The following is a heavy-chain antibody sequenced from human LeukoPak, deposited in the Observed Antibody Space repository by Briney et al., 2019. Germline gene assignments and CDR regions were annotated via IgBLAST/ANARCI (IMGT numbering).Heavy chain of an antibody. J-gene: IGHJ4*02. D-gene: IGHD3-10*01. V-gene: IGHV4-34*01. CDR2: INHSGST. Sequence: PSETLSLTCAVYGGSFSGYYWSWIRQPPGKGLEWIGEINHSGSTNYNPSLKSRVTISVDTSKSQFSLKLSSVTAADTAVYYCARPKYYYGSGSYYDYWGQGTLVTVSS. CDR3: ARPKYYYGSGSYYDY. CDR1: GGSFSGYY.